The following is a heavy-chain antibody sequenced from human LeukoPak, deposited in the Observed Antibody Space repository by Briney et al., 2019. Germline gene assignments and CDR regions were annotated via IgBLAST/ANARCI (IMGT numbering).Heavy chain of an antibody. V-gene: IGHV1-69*13. CDR3: ARSNSGSYPTSYYYYMDV. D-gene: IGHD1-26*01. J-gene: IGHJ6*03. CDR2: IIPIFGTA. CDR1: GGTFSSYA. Sequence: ASVKVSCKASGGTFSSYAISWVRQAPGQGLEWMGGIIPIFGTANYAQKFQGRVTITADESTSTAYMELSSLRSEDTAVYYCARSNSGSYPTSYYYYMDVWGKGTTVTVSS.